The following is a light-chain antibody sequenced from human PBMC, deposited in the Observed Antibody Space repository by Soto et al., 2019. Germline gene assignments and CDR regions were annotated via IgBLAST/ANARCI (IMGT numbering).Light chain of an antibody. CDR3: QQYNGYAQFT. CDR1: QSIKNW. J-gene: IGKJ3*01. CDR2: KAS. Sequence: DIPMTPSPSTLSASVGDRVTITCRASQSIKNWLAWYQQKPGEAPKLLIYKASTLESGVPSRFCGSGSGTEFTLSISCLQPDDVATYYCQQYNGYAQFTVGTGTKVDIK. V-gene: IGKV1-5*03.